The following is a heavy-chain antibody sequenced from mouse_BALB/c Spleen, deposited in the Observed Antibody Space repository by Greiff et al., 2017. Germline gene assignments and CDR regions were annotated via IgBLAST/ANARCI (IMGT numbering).Heavy chain of an antibody. J-gene: IGHJ4*01. D-gene: IGHD3-1*01. CDR3: ALQLGDYAMDY. Sequence: VQLQQSGAELARPGASVKLSCKASGYTFTDYYINWVKQRTGQGLEWIGEIYPGSGNTYYNEKFKGKATLTADKSSSTAYLQLSSLTSEDTAVYYCALQLGDYAMDYWGQGTSVTVSS. CDR1: GYTFTDYY. CDR2: IYPGSGNT. V-gene: IGHV1-77*01.